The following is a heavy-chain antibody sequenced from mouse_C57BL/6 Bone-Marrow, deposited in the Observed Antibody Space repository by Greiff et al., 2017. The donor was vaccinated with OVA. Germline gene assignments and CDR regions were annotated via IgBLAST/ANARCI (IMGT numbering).Heavy chain of an antibody. V-gene: IGHV1-59*01. CDR1: GYTFTSYW. CDR2: IDPSDSYT. CDR3: ARDPETYAMDY. J-gene: IGHJ4*01. Sequence: QVQLQQSGAELVRPGTSVTLSCKASGYTFTSYWMHWVKQRPGQGLEWIGVIDPSDSYTNYNQKFKGKATLTVDTSSSTAYMQLSSLTSEDSAVYYCARDPETYAMDYWGQGTSVTVSS.